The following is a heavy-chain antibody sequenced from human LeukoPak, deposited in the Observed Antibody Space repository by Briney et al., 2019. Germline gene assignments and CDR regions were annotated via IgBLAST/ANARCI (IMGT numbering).Heavy chain of an antibody. V-gene: IGHV3-74*01. J-gene: IGHJ4*02. CDR1: DFAFSAYW. CDR2: ISPNGETT. Sequence: GGSLRPSCAASDFAFSAYWMHWVRQPPEKGLVWVTNISPNGETTYSADSVKGRFTISRDSAKNTLYLEMNSLGAEDTAVYFCVRGTSDWRGVDYWGQGTLVTVSS. CDR3: VRGTSDWRGVDY. D-gene: IGHD6-19*01.